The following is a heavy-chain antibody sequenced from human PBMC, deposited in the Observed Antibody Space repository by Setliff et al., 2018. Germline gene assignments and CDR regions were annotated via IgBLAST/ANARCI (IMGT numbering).Heavy chain of an antibody. CDR2: INAGNGHT. J-gene: IGHJ5*02. V-gene: IGHV1-3*03. CDR3: ARGQRFGEYWFDP. D-gene: IGHD3-10*01. CDR1: GYTFTNYA. Sequence: ASVKVSCKASGYTFTNYAMHWVRQAPGQRLEWMGWINAGNGHTKYSQEFQGRVTITRDTSASTAYMELSSLRSEDMAVYYCARGQRFGEYWFDPWGQGTPVTVSS.